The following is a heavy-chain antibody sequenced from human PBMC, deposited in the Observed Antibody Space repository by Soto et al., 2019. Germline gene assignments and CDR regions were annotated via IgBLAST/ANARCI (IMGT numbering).Heavy chain of an antibody. CDR3: ARVLRFLEWSWETYGMDG. D-gene: IGHD3-3*01. V-gene: IGHV1-69*13. CDR1: GGTFSSYA. Sequence: SVKVSCKASGGTFSSYAISWVRQAPGQGLELMGGIIAIFGTANYAQKFQGRATTTADESTSTAYMELSSLRSEDTAVYYCARVLRFLEWSWETYGMDGWGQGTTVTVSS. J-gene: IGHJ6*02. CDR2: IIAIFGTA.